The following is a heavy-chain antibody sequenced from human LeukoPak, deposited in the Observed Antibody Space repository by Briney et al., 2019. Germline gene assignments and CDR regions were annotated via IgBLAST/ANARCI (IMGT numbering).Heavy chain of an antibody. V-gene: IGHV1-69*05. CDR1: GGTFSSYA. CDR2: IIPIFGTA. Sequence: SVKLSCKASGGTFSSYAISWVRQAPGQGLEWVGRIIPIFGTANYAQKFQGRVTITTDESTGTAYMELSSLRSEDTAVYYCARSGAKPTYYYDSSGYYPSPEYFQHWGQGTLVTVSS. CDR3: ARSGAKPTYYYDSSGYYPSPEYFQH. D-gene: IGHD3-22*01. J-gene: IGHJ1*01.